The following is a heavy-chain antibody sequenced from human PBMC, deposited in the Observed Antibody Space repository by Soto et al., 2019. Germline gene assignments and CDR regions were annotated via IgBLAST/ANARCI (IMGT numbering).Heavy chain of an antibody. CDR2: INAGNGNT. Sequence: QAPGQRLEWMGWINAGNGNTKYSQKFQGRVTITADKSTSTAYMELSSLRSEDTAVYYCARGYYDILTGHRFDWGQGTLVTVSS. D-gene: IGHD3-9*01. J-gene: IGHJ4*02. CDR3: ARGYYDILTGHRFD. V-gene: IGHV1-3*01.